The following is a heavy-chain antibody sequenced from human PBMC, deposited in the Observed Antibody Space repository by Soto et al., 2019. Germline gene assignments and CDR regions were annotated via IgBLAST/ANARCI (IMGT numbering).Heavy chain of an antibody. V-gene: IGHV3-21*01. CDR1: GFTCSRVS. CDR2: ISSASSET. Sequence: ESMKISFEASGFTCSRVSMNWVRQVPGKGLEWVASISSASSETWYADSVKGRFIISRDNAQNSLFLQMNTLRPEDSAIYYCARVAYWGPGTQVTVSS. CDR3: ARVAY. J-gene: IGHJ4*02.